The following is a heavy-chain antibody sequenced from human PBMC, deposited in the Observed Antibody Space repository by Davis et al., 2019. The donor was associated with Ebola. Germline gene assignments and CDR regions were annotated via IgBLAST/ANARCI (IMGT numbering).Heavy chain of an antibody. Sequence: MPGGSLRLSCAASGFTFSSYAMSWVRQAPGKGLEWIGEINHSGSTNYNPSLKSRVTISVDTSKNQFSLKLSSVTAADTAVYYCARGYDILTGYYLGFDYWGQGTLVTVSS. CDR2: INHSGST. CDR3: ARGYDILTGYYLGFDY. D-gene: IGHD3-9*01. J-gene: IGHJ4*02. CDR1: GFTFSSYA. V-gene: IGHV4-34*01.